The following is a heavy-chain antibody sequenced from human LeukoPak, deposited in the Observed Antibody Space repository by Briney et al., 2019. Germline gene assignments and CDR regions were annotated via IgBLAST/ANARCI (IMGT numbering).Heavy chain of an antibody. CDR1: GFTFSSYA. V-gene: IGHV3-23*01. J-gene: IGHJ4*02. CDR2: ISGSGGST. Sequence: GGSLRLSCAASGFTFSSYAMSWVRQAPGKGLEWVSAISGSGGSTYYADSVKGRFTISKDNSKNTLYLQMNSLRAEDTAVYYCAKDGARLEYYFDYWGQGTLVTVSS. CDR3: AKDGARLEYYFDY. D-gene: IGHD1-1*01.